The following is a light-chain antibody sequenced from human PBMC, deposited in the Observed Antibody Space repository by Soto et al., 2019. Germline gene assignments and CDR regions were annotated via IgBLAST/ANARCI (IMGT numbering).Light chain of an antibody. Sequence: DIQMTQSPSSLSASVGDRVTITCRASQTIIRYLNWYQQKPGRAPNLLIYAASSLHTGVPSRLSASGSGTEVTLTISSLQPEDSATYYCQQSYSTLFTFGPGTRVEIK. CDR3: QQSYSTLFT. V-gene: IGKV1-39*01. CDR1: QTIIRY. J-gene: IGKJ3*01. CDR2: AAS.